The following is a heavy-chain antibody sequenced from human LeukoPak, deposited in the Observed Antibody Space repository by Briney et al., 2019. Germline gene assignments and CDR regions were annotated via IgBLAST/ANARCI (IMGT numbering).Heavy chain of an antibody. CDR3: AKEARQCGGDWFSLLDY. CDR1: GFTFSSYS. J-gene: IGHJ4*02. Sequence: PGGSLRLSCAASGFTFSSYSMCWVWQAPRKGLDRVSLINSGGNTYYSDSPTVRLTISRANFKNMLYLSLNSLRAEDTAVFYWAKEARQCGGDWFSLLDYWGQGTLVTVSA. V-gene: IGHV3-23*01. CDR2: INSGGNT. D-gene: IGHD2-21*02.